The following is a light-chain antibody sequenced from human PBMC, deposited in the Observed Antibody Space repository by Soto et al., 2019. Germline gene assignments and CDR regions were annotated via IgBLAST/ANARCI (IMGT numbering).Light chain of an antibody. J-gene: IGLJ2*01. Sequence: QSALTQPASVSGSPGQSITISCTGTSSDVGGYNYVSWYQQHPGKAPKLMIYEVSNRPSGVSNRFSGSKSGNTASLTISGLQAEDEADYYCQSYDFSLSVVVFGGGTKLTVL. CDR3: QSYDFSLSVVV. V-gene: IGLV2-14*01. CDR2: EVS. CDR1: SSDVGGYNY.